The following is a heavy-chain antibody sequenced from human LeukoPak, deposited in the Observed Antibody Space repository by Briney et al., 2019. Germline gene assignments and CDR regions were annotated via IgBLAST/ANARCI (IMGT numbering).Heavy chain of an antibody. CDR3: ARAYSSSSQPFDY. Sequence: PGGSLRLSCAASGFTFSSYGMHWVRQAPGKGLEWVAVIWYDGSNKYYADSVKGRFTISRDNSKNTLHLQMNSLRAEDTAVYYCARAYSSSSQPFDYWGQGTLVTVSS. D-gene: IGHD6-6*01. J-gene: IGHJ4*02. V-gene: IGHV3-33*01. CDR1: GFTFSSYG. CDR2: IWYDGSNK.